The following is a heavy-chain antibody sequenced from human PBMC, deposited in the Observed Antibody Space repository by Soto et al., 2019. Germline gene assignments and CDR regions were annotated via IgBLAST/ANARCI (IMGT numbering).Heavy chain of an antibody. Sequence: GGSLRLSCEASGFTFSTYAMTWVRQAPGKGLEWVSAISGSDGKTFYADSVKGRFSISRDTSQNTLYLQMNSLRADDTAIYYCARWSYLDYWGQGTRVTVSS. CDR3: ARWSYLDY. CDR1: GFTFSTYA. CDR2: ISGSDGKT. V-gene: IGHV3-23*01. D-gene: IGHD3-3*01. J-gene: IGHJ4*02.